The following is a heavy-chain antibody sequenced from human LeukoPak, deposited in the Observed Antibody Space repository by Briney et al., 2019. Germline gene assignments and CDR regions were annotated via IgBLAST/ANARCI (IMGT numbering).Heavy chain of an antibody. Sequence: ASVKVSCKASGGTFSSYAISWVRQAPGQGLEWMGRIIPILGIANYAQKFQGRVTITADKSTSTAYMELSSLRSEDTAVYYCARGDRITIFGVVIMSNAFDIWGQGTMVTVSS. V-gene: IGHV1-69*04. CDR2: IIPILGIA. J-gene: IGHJ3*02. CDR3: ARGDRITIFGVVIMSNAFDI. D-gene: IGHD3-3*01. CDR1: GGTFSSYA.